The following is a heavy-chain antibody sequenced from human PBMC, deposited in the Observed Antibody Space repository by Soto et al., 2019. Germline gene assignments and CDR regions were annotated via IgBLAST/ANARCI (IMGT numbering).Heavy chain of an antibody. J-gene: IGHJ4*02. CDR3: AKRASGSQFDY. V-gene: IGHV3-23*01. CDR1: GFTVSSYV. Sequence: EVQQWESGGSLVQPGGSLRLSCAASGFTVSSYVMSWVRQAPGKGLEWVSIISGSGDSTYYADSVKGRFTISRDNSKNTLYLQMNSLRAEDTAIYYCAKRASGSQFDYWGQGTLVTVSS. D-gene: IGHD1-26*01. CDR2: ISGSGDST.